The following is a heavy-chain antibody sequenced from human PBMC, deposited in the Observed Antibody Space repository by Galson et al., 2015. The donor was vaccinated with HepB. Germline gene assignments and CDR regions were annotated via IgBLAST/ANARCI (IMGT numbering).Heavy chain of an antibody. CDR2: IYYSGST. D-gene: IGHD6-19*01. J-gene: IGHJ5*02. CDR3: ARRSGSGWYNWFDP. V-gene: IGHV4-39*01. CDR1: GGSISSSSYY. Sequence: SETLSLTCTVSGGSISSSSYYWGWIRQPLGKGLEWIGSIYYSGSTYYNPSLKSQVTISVDTSTNRFSRKLSSVTAADTAVYYCARRSGSGWYNWFDPWGQGTLVTVSS.